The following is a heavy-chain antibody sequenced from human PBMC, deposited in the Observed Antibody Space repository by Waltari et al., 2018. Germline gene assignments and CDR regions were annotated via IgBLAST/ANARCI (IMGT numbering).Heavy chain of an antibody. CDR3: AKGGLAAPGKFDY. J-gene: IGHJ4*02. Sequence: VQLLESGGGLVQSGGSLRLSCAASGFSFNIYAMSWVRQAPGKGLEWVSTISGNGDSTYYADSVKGRFTISSDNSNYTMSLQMNSLRAEDTAVYYCAKGGLAAPGKFDYWGQGTLVTVSS. D-gene: IGHD6-13*01. CDR1: GFSFNIYA. CDR2: ISGNGDST. V-gene: IGHV3-23*01.